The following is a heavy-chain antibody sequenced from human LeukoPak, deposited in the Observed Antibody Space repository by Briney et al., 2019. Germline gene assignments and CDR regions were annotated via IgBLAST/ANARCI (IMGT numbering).Heavy chain of an antibody. V-gene: IGHV3-7*01. Sequence: GGSLRLSCAASGFTFSSYWMSWDRQAPGKGLEWVANIKRDGSEKYYVDSVKGRFTISRDNAKNLLYLQMNSLRDEDTAVYYCASSVKLAAAGAVDYWGQGTLVTVSS. J-gene: IGHJ4*02. D-gene: IGHD6-13*01. CDR1: GFTFSSYW. CDR3: ASSVKLAAAGAVDY. CDR2: IKRDGSEK.